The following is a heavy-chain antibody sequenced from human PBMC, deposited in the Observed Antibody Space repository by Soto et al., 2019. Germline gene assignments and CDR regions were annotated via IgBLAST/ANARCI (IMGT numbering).Heavy chain of an antibody. CDR3: AKGYSGYYSLGHMDV. V-gene: IGHV3-30*18. Sequence: GGSLRLSCAASGFTFSSYGMHWVRQAPGKGLEWVAVISYDGSNKYYADSVKGRFTISRDNSKNTLYLQMNSLRAEDTAVYYCAKGYSGYYSLGHMDVWGKGTTVTVSS. J-gene: IGHJ6*03. CDR1: GFTFSSYG. CDR2: ISYDGSNK. D-gene: IGHD5-12*01.